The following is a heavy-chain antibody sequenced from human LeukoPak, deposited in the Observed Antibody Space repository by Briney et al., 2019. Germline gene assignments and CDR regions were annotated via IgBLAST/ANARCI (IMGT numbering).Heavy chain of an antibody. CDR3: AKDRGIAAAPFHFDY. Sequence: GGSLRLSCAASGFTFSSYAMSWVRQAPGKGLEWVSAISGRGDSIYYADSVKGRFTISRDNSKNTLYLQMNSLRAEDTAVYYCAKDRGIAAAPFHFDYWGQGTLVTVSS. D-gene: IGHD6-13*01. V-gene: IGHV3-23*01. CDR2: ISGRGDSI. CDR1: GFTFSSYA. J-gene: IGHJ4*02.